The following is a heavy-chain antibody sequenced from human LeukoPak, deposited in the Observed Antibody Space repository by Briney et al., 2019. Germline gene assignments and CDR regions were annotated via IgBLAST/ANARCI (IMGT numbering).Heavy chain of an antibody. CDR3: ARVGGYPGIAVAGYFDY. CDR1: GFTFSSYW. J-gene: IGHJ4*02. D-gene: IGHD6-19*01. Sequence: PGGSVRLSCAASGFTFSSYWMHWVRQAPGKGLVWVSRINSDGSSTSYADSVKGRFTISRDNAKNTLYLQMNSLRAEDTAVYYCARVGGYPGIAVAGYFDYWGQGTLVTVSS. CDR2: INSDGSST. V-gene: IGHV3-74*01.